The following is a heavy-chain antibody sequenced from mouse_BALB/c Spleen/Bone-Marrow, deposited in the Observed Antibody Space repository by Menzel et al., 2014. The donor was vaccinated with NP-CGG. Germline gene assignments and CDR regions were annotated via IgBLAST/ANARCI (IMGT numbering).Heavy chain of an antibody. CDR3: ARYGSYVGGTMDY. CDR1: GYSFSGYY. CDR2: VHPNNGGT. Sequence: EVKLVESGPDLVKPGASVKISCKASGYSFSGYYMHWVKQSHGKSLEWIGRVHPNNGGTSYNQKFKGKAILNVDMSSSTAYMEVCSLTSEDSAVYYCARYGSYVGGTMDYWGQGTSVTVSS. J-gene: IGHJ4*01. D-gene: IGHD1-1*02. V-gene: IGHV1-43*01.